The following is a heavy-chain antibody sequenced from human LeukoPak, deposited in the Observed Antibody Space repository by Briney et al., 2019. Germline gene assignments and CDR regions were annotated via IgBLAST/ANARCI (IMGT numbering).Heavy chain of an antibody. D-gene: IGHD5-24*01. CDR2: IYYSGST. CDR1: GGSISSYY. Sequence: SETLSLTCTVSGGSISSYYWGWIRQPPGKGLEWIGSIYYSGSTYYNPSLKSRVTISVDTSKNQFSLKLSSVTAADTAVYYCARQSRDGYNPDYWGQGTLVTVSS. CDR3: ARQSRDGYNPDY. J-gene: IGHJ4*02. V-gene: IGHV4-39*01.